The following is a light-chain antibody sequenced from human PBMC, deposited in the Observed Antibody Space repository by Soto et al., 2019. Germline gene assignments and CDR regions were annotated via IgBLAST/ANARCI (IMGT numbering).Light chain of an antibody. J-gene: IGKJ5*01. CDR1: QSVSSSY. CDR3: EQYGSSPPEIT. Sequence: EIVLTQSPGTLSLSPGERATLSCRASQSVSSSYLAWYQQKPGQAHRLLIYGASSRATGIPDRFSSSGSGTDFSLTISRLEPEDFAVYYCEQYGSSPPEITFGQGTRLEIK. V-gene: IGKV3-20*01. CDR2: GAS.